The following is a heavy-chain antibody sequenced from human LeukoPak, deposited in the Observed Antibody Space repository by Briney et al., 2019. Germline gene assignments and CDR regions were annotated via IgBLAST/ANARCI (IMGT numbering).Heavy chain of an antibody. Sequence: ASVKVSCKASGYTFTGYYMHWVRQAPGQGLEWMGGINLNSGGTNYAQKFQGRVTMTRDTSISTAYMELSRLRSDDTAVYYCARDSVAGTTVYSFDYWGQGTLVTVSS. CDR3: ARDSVAGTTVYSFDY. D-gene: IGHD6-19*01. CDR2: INLNSGGT. CDR1: GYTFTGYY. J-gene: IGHJ4*02. V-gene: IGHV1-2*02.